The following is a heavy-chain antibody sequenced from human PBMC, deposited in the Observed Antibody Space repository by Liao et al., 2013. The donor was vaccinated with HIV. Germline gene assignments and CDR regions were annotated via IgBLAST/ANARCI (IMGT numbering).Heavy chain of an antibody. V-gene: IGHV4-30-4*08. Sequence: QVQLQQWGAGLLKPSETLSLICAVSGGSIARGEYYWSWVRQPPGKGLEWIGRIFYGGTTYYNSSLKSRLTISVDTSKNQFSLRLTSVTAADTAVYYCARVLGYCPGRTCYYFDYWGQGLLVTVSS. CDR3: ARVLGYCPGRTCYYFDY. CDR2: IFYGGTT. J-gene: IGHJ4*02. D-gene: IGHD2-15*01. CDR1: GGSIARGEYY.